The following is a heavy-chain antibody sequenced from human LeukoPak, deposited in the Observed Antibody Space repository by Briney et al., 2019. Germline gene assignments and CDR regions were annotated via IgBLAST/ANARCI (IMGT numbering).Heavy chain of an antibody. J-gene: IGHJ5*02. V-gene: IGHV4-34*01. D-gene: IGHD6-13*01. CDR2: INHSGST. CDR1: GGSFSGYY. CDR3: ASIAAAPYNWFDP. Sequence: PSETLSLTCAVYGGSFSGYYWSWIRQPPGKGLEWIGEINHSGSTNYNPSLKSRVTISVDTSKNQFSLKLSSVTAADTAVYYCASIAAAPYNWFDPWGQGTLVTVSS.